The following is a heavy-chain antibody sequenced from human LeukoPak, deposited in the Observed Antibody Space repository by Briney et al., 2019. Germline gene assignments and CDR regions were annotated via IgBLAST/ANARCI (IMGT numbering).Heavy chain of an antibody. CDR1: GFTFSSYA. Sequence: GGSLRLSCAASGFTFSSYAMSWVRQAPGKGLEWVSAISGSGGSTYDADSAKGRFTISRDNSKNPLYLQMNSLRAEDTAVYYCAKGHTSWYGVSYFDYWGQGTLVTVSS. CDR3: AKGHTSWYGVSYFDY. CDR2: ISGSGGST. J-gene: IGHJ4*02. D-gene: IGHD6-13*01. V-gene: IGHV3-23*01.